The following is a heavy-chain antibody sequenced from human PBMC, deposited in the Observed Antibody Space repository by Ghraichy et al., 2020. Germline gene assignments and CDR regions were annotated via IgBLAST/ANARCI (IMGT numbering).Heavy chain of an antibody. CDR2: IKQDGSEK. Sequence: GGSLRLSCAASGFTFSSYWMSWVRQAPGKGLEWVANIKQDGSEKYYVDSVKGRFTISRDNAKNSLYLQMNSLRAEDTAVYYCARDLTEYYYDSSGYYPRLAFDIWGQGTMVTVSS. CDR3: ARDLTEYYYDSSGYYPRLAFDI. J-gene: IGHJ3*02. CDR1: GFTFSSYW. D-gene: IGHD3-22*01. V-gene: IGHV3-7*03.